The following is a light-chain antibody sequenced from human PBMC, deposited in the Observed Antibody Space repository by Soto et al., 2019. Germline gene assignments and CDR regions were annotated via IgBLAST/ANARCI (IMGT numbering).Light chain of an antibody. CDR1: QSISSSF. CDR2: GAS. CDR3: QQYGSSPWT. Sequence: EVVLTQSPGTLSLSPGERATHSCRASQSISSSFLVWYQQKPGQAPRLLIYGASNRATDIPDRFSGSGSGTDFTLTISRLEPEDFAAYYCQQYGSSPWTFGQGTKVEIK. V-gene: IGKV3-20*01. J-gene: IGKJ1*01.